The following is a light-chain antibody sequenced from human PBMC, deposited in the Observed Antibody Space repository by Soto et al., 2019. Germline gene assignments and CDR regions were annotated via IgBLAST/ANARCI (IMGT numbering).Light chain of an antibody. CDR3: QQYNSYPVH. CDR1: QSVSVW. CDR2: KAS. V-gene: IGKV1-5*03. Sequence: DIQMTQSPSTLSASVGDRVTITCRASQSVSVWLAWYQQKPGKAPKLLIYKASSVESGVPSRFSGSGSGTEFTLTISSLQPDDFATYYCQQYNSYPVHFGQGTKLEIK. J-gene: IGKJ2*01.